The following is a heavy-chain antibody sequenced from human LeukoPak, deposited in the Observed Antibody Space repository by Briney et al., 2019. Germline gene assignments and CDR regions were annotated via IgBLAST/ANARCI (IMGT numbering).Heavy chain of an antibody. J-gene: IGHJ4*02. CDR1: GFTFSNYA. CDR3: AKERLGGNYGDYAVDY. Sequence: GGSLRLSCGASGFTFSNYAMSWVRQTPGKGLEWVSSVSGSGDGTYYAHSVKGRFTISRDNSKKTLDLHMDRLRAEDTAVYYCAKERLGGNYGDYAVDYWGQGTMVAVSS. V-gene: IGHV3-23*01. D-gene: IGHD4-17*01. CDR2: VSGSGDGT.